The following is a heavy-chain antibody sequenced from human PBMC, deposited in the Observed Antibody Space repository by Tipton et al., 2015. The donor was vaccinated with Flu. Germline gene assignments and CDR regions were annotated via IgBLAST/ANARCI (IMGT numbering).Heavy chain of an antibody. CDR3: ARDWAYSLGYGSRTSCYAAYYYYGMDV. CDR1: GFTFSSYG. V-gene: IGHV3-33*01. D-gene: IGHD2-2*01. Sequence: SLRLSCAASGFTFSSYGMHWVRQAPGKGLEWVAVIWYDGSNKYYADSVKGRFTISRDNSKNTLYLQMNSLRAEDTAVYYCARDWAYSLGYGSRTSCYAAYYYYGMDVWGQGTTGTVSS. J-gene: IGHJ6*02. CDR2: IWYDGSNK.